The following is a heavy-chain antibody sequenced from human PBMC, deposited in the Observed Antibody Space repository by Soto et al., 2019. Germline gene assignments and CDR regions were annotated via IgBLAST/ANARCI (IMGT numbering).Heavy chain of an antibody. Sequence: GGSLRLSCAASGFSVSSKYMSWVRQAPGKGLEWVSIISSSGSTYYADSVKGRFTISRDNAKNSLYLQMNSLRAEDTAVYYCAKDGGHYYDSSGTYNWFDPWGQGTLVTVSS. CDR2: ISSSGST. V-gene: IGHV3-66*03. J-gene: IGHJ5*02. CDR3: AKDGGHYYDSSGTYNWFDP. D-gene: IGHD3-22*01. CDR1: GFSVSSKY.